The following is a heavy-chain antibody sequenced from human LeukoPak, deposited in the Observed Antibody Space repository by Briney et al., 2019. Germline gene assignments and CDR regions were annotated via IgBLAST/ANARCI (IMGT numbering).Heavy chain of an antibody. CDR1: GGTFSSYA. D-gene: IGHD3-16*01. CDR3: AREPVSAVWGRYFDY. V-gene: IGHV1-69*04. J-gene: IGHJ4*02. CDR2: IIPILGIA. Sequence: ASVKVSCKASGGTFSSYAISWVRQAPGQGLEWMGRIIPILGIANYAQKFQGRVTITADKSTSTAYMELSSLRSEDTAVYYCAREPVSAVWGRYFDYWGQGTLVTVSS.